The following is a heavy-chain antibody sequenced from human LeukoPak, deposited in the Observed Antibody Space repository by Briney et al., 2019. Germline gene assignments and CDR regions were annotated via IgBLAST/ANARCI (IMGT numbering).Heavy chain of an antibody. Sequence: GGSLRLSCAASGFTFSSYAMSWVRQAPGKGLEWVSAISGSGGSTYYAGSVKGRFTISRGNSKNTLYLQMNSLRADDTAIYYCAKEIWGDYVEAPFDYWGQGTLVTVSS. J-gene: IGHJ4*02. V-gene: IGHV3-23*01. CDR2: ISGSGGST. CDR3: AKEIWGDYVEAPFDY. D-gene: IGHD3-10*02. CDR1: GFTFSSYA.